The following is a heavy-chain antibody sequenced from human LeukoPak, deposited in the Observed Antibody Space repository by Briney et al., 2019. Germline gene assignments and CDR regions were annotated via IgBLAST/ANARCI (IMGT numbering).Heavy chain of an antibody. Sequence: GGSLRLSCAASGFTFSSYSMNWVRQAPGKGLEWVSSISSSSSYIYYADSVKGRFTISRDNAKNSLYLQMNSLRAEDTAVYYCARGIAAAGTTGYYGMDVWGQGTTDTVSS. CDR1: GFTFSSYS. V-gene: IGHV3-21*01. CDR2: ISSSSSYI. J-gene: IGHJ6*02. CDR3: ARGIAAAGTTGYYGMDV. D-gene: IGHD6-13*01.